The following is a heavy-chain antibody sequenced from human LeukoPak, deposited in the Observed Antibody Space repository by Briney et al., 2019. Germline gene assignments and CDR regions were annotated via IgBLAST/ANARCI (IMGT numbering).Heavy chain of an antibody. J-gene: IGHJ4*02. CDR3: AKWGDYDVLTGYYVSDY. CDR2: ITGSGGNT. D-gene: IGHD3-9*01. CDR1: GFTFSNYA. Sequence: GASLRLPCAASGFTFSNYAMSWVRQAPGKGLEWVSAITGSGGNTYYADSVKGRFTISRDNSKNTVFLRMNSLRAEDTAVYYCAKWGDYDVLTGYYVSDYWGQGTLVTVSS. V-gene: IGHV3-23*01.